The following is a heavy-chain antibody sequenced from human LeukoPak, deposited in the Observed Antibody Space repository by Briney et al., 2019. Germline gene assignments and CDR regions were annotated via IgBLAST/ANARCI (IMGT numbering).Heavy chain of an antibody. J-gene: IGHJ4*02. V-gene: IGHV3-23*01. Sequence: GGSLRLSCAASGFTFSSYAMSWVRQAPGKGLEGVSAISGSGGSTYYADSVKGRFTISRDNSKNTLYLQMNSLRAEDTAVYYCAKQPVIVVVPAAKQYYFDYWGQGTLVTVSS. D-gene: IGHD2-2*01. CDR1: GFTFSSYA. CDR2: ISGSGGST. CDR3: AKQPVIVVVPAAKQYYFDY.